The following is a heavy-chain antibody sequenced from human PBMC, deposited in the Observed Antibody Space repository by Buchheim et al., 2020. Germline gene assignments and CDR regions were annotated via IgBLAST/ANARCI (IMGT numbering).Heavy chain of an antibody. D-gene: IGHD5-24*01. CDR1: GGSFSGYY. J-gene: IGHJ6*02. Sequence: QVQLQQWGAGLLKPSETLSLTCAVYGGSFSGYYWSWIRQPPGKGLEWIGEINHSGSTNYNPSLKSRVTISVDTSKNQFSLQLSSVTAADTAVYYCASDSITNMWYGMDVWGQGTT. CDR3: ASDSITNMWYGMDV. CDR2: INHSGST. V-gene: IGHV4-34*01.